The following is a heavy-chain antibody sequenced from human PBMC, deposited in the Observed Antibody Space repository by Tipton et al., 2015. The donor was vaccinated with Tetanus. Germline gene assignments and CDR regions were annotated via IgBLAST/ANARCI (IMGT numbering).Heavy chain of an antibody. CDR2: IYTSGST. V-gene: IGHV4-4*07. J-gene: IGHJ5*02. D-gene: IGHD6-13*01. CDR3: AREVAAAGTPWFDP. CDR1: GGSISSYY. Sequence: TLSLTCTVSGGSISSYYWSWIRQPAGKGLEWIGRIYTSGSTNYNPSLKSRVTMSVDTSKNHFSLKLSSVTAADTAVYYCAREVAAAGTPWFDPWGQGTLVTVSS.